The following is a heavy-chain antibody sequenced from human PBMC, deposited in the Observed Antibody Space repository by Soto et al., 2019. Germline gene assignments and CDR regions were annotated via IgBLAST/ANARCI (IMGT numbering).Heavy chain of an antibody. V-gene: IGHV4-39*01. CDR2: IYYSGST. CDR1: GGSISSSSYY. Sequence: PSETLSLTCTVSGGSISSSSYYWGWIRQPPGKGLEWIGSIYYSGSTYYNPSLKSRVTISVDTSKNQFSLKLSSVTAADTAVYYCARHHTYSSSWYVGAYYYYGMDVWGQGTKVTVSS. J-gene: IGHJ6*02. CDR3: ARHHTYSSSWYVGAYYYYGMDV. D-gene: IGHD6-13*01.